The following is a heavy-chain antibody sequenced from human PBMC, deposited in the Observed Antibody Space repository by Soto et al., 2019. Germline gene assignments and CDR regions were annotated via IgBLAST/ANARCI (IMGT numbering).Heavy chain of an antibody. CDR3: ARSVPRGGYSSYYGMDV. J-gene: IGHJ6*02. V-gene: IGHV3-74*01. D-gene: IGHD5-12*01. Sequence: GGSLRLSCAVSGFTFSSYWMHWVRQAPGKGLVWVSRINSDGSDTIYADSVKGRFTISRDNAKNTLYLQMNSLRAEDTAVYYCARSVPRGGYSSYYGMDVWGQGTAVTVSS. CDR2: INSDGSDT. CDR1: GFTFSSYW.